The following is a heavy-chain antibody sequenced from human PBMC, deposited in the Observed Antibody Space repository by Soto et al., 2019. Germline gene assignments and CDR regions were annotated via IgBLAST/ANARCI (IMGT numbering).Heavy chain of an antibody. D-gene: IGHD3-16*01. Sequence: VAVMVSRKVIGNISARTVIHRVRLPLGTGLEWMGGLDADNGDTAYGQRFQDRVTMTEDTSTDTAYIEMSSLTSEDTAVYWGSADLVDALTAFPTLAYWGQGTLVTVSA. CDR3: SADLVDALTAFPTLAY. J-gene: IGHJ4*02. CDR1: GNISARTV. CDR2: LDADNGDT. V-gene: IGHV1-24*01.